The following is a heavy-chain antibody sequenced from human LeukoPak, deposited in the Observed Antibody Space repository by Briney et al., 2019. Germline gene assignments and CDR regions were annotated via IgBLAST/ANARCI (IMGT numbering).Heavy chain of an antibody. CDR2: INPNSGGT. V-gene: IGHV1-2*02. D-gene: IGHD3-22*01. CDR1: GYTFTGYY. Sequence: ASVKVSCKASGYTFTGYYMHWVRQAPGQGLEWMGWINPNSGGTNYAQKFQGRVTMTRDTSISTAYMELSRLRSDDTAVYYCARGGSITMIVVADDAFDIWGQGTMVTVSS. J-gene: IGHJ3*02. CDR3: ARGGSITMIVVADDAFDI.